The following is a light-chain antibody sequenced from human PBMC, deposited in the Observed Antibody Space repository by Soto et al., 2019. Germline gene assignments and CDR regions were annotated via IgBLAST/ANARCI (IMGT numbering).Light chain of an antibody. CDR1: QTVSNNY. V-gene: IGKV3-20*01. J-gene: IGKJ1*01. Sequence: EIVLTQSPGTLSLFPGEGATLSCRASQTVSNNYLAWYQQKPGQAPRLLLYGASNRATGIPDRFSGSGSGTDFTLTISRLEPEDFAVFFCQQYGSTPWTFGQGTEVEVK. CDR3: QQYGSTPWT. CDR2: GAS.